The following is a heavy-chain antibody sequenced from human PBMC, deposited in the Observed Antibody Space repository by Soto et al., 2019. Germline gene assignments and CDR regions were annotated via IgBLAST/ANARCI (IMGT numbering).Heavy chain of an antibody. J-gene: IGHJ5*02. D-gene: IGHD3-10*01. CDR3: ARGRVVLLWFGDHNWFDP. Sequence: SETLSLTCAVYGESFSGYYWSWIRQPPGKGLEWIGEINHSGSTNYNPSLKSRVTISADTSKNQFSLKLSSVTAADTAVYYCARGRVVLLWFGDHNWFDPWGQGTLVTVS. V-gene: IGHV4-34*01. CDR2: INHSGST. CDR1: GESFSGYY.